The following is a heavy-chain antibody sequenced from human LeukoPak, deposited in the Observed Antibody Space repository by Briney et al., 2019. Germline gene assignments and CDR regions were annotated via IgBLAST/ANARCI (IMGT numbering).Heavy chain of an antibody. D-gene: IGHD3-22*01. V-gene: IGHV1-18*01. CDR2: ISAYNGNT. CDR1: GYTFTSYG. CDR3: ARDLVLRPPRHVPYDSSGYGWFDP. J-gene: IGHJ5*02. Sequence: ASVKVSCKASGYTFTSYGISWVRQAPEQGLEWMGWISAYNGNTNYAQKLQGRVTMTTDTSTSTAYMELRSLRSDDTAVYYCARDLVLRPPRHVPYDSSGYGWFDPWGQGTLVTVSS.